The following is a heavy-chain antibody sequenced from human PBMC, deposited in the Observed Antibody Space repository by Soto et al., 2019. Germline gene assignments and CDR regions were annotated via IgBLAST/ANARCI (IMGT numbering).Heavy chain of an antibody. CDR1: GITFTAYA. CDR3: ASIIIPAATTFY. CDR2: ISGSGGST. Sequence: EVQLLESGGGWVQPGGSLRLSCAASGITFTAYAMSWVRQAPGKGLEWVSSISGSGGSTYYADSVKGRLTISRDNSKSTLYLQMNSLSAEATAVYYCASIIIPAATTFYWGQRTMVTVSS. J-gene: IGHJ4*02. V-gene: IGHV3-23*01. D-gene: IGHD2-2*01.